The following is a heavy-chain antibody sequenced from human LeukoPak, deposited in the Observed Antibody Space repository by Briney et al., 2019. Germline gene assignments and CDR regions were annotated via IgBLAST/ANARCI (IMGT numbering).Heavy chain of an antibody. V-gene: IGHV3-7*03. J-gene: IGHJ4*02. CDR2: IKNDGSET. CDR3: AKNNGWFHLAQ. D-gene: IGHD6-19*01. CDR1: GFNFRDHW. Sequence: HPGGSLRLSCAVSGFNFRDHWMDWVRQAPGKGLEWVGHIKNDGSETYYLDSLKGRFSISRDNTNNALYLQMNSLRVEDTAVYYCAKNNGWFHLAQWGQGALVTVSS.